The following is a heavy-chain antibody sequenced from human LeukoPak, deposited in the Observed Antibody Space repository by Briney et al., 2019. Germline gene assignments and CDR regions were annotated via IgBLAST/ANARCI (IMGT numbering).Heavy chain of an antibody. D-gene: IGHD2-15*01. Sequence: PSETLSLTCAVYGGSFSGYYWSWIRQPPGKGLEWIGEINHSGSTNYNPSLKSRVTISVDTSKNQFSLKLSSVTAADTAVYYCAGGQPMLRGFSFPFAYGGQGSLV. CDR3: AGGQPMLRGFSFPFAY. J-gene: IGHJ4*02. V-gene: IGHV4-34*01. CDR2: INHSGST. CDR1: GGSFSGYY.